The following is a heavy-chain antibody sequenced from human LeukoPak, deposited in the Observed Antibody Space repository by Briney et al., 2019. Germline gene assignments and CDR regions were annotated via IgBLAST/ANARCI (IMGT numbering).Heavy chain of an antibody. V-gene: IGHV4-30-4*01. CDR1: GGSLSSGDYY. J-gene: IGHJ4*02. D-gene: IGHD2-15*01. CDR3: ARQTGVAVATFYFDD. CDR2: IYSSGST. Sequence: SETLSLTCTVSGGSLSSGDYYWNWIRQPPGKGLEWIGYIYSSGSTYYNPSLKSRVTISVDTSKNQFSLKLSSVTAADTAVYYCARQTGVAVATFYFDDWGQGTQVTVSS.